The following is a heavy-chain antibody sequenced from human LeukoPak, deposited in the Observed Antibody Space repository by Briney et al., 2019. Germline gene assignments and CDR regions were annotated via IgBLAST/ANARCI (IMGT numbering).Heavy chain of an antibody. CDR1: GGTFSSYA. D-gene: IGHD3-22*01. Sequence: SVKVSCKASGGTFSSYAISWVRRAPGQGLEWMGGIIPIFGTANYAQKFQGRVTITADESTSTAHMELSSLRSEDTAVYYCARVPHYYDSSGLDYWGQGTLVTVSS. J-gene: IGHJ4*02. V-gene: IGHV1-69*13. CDR2: IIPIFGTA. CDR3: ARVPHYYDSSGLDY.